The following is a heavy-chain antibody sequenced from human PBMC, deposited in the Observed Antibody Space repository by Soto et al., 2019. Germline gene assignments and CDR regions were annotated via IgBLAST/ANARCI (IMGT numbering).Heavy chain of an antibody. D-gene: IGHD6-19*01. J-gene: IGHJ4*02. Sequence: QLQLQESGPGLVKPSETLSLTCTVSGGSISSSSYYWGWIRQPPGKGLEWIGSIYYSGNTYYNPSLKSRVTLSLDGSKNQFSLKLGSVTAADTAVYYCARHVAGYSSGLDYWGQGTLVTVSS. CDR3: ARHVAGYSSGLDY. CDR2: IYYSGNT. CDR1: GGSISSSSYY. V-gene: IGHV4-39*01.